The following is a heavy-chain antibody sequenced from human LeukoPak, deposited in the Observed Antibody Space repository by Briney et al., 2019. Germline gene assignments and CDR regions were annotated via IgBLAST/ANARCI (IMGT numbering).Heavy chain of an antibody. CDR2: IHSGGST. CDR3: ARGASDYVLDY. J-gene: IGHJ4*02. Sequence: PGGSLRLSCAASGFTVSSNYMSWVRQAPGKGLEWVSVIHSGGSTYYADSVKGRFTISRDNSKNTLYLQMNSLRAEDTAVYYCARGASDYVLDYWGQGTLVTVSS. CDR1: GFTVSSNY. V-gene: IGHV3-53*01. D-gene: IGHD5-12*01.